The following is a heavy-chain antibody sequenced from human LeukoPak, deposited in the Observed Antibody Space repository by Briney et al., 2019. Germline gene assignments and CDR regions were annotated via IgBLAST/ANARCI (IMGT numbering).Heavy chain of an antibody. V-gene: IGHV3-11*01. J-gene: IGHJ4*02. D-gene: IGHD5-18*01. Sequence: EGSLRLSCAASGFTFSDYYVSWIRQAPGKGLEWVSYISHSGKTIYYADSVKGRFTISRDNGKNSLYLQMNSLKVEDTAVYFCARPKEIQVWQPVFDFWGQGALVRVSS. CDR2: ISHSGKTI. CDR3: ARPKEIQVWQPVFDF. CDR1: GFTFSDYY.